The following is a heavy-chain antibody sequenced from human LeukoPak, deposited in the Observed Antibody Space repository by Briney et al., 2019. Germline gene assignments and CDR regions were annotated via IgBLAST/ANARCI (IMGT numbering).Heavy chain of an antibody. J-gene: IGHJ6*03. D-gene: IGHD3-3*01. CDR1: GGSINTYY. CDR2: IYSTGNT. V-gene: IGHV4-4*09. Sequence: PSETLSLTCGVSGGSINTYYWSWIRQPPGKGLEWFGYIYSTGNTNYNPSLKGRVTISLDTSKNQFSLNLSSVTAADTAVYYCAKHDTVFGAAHFYMDVWGKGTTVTVSS. CDR3: AKHDTVFGAAHFYMDV.